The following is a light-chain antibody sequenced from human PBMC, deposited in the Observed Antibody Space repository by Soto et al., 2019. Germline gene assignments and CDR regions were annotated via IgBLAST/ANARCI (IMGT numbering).Light chain of an antibody. CDR1: QSLSSL. CDR3: QQYSSYPLT. Sequence: DIQMTQSPSTLSASIGDRVTITCRASQSLSSLLAWYQQKPGRAPTLVIYKASSLESGVPSRFSGSGSGTEFTLTISSLQPDDSATYYCQQYSSYPLTFGQGTRLEIK. V-gene: IGKV1-5*03. J-gene: IGKJ5*01. CDR2: KAS.